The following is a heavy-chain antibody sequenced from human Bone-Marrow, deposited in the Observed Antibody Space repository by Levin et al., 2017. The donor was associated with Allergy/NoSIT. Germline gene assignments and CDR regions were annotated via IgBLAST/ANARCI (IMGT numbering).Heavy chain of an antibody. CDR2: FGMSGTI. V-gene: IGHV3-23*01. CDR3: AKDRGEYSFDY. D-gene: IGHD4-11*01. CDR1: GFTVTTYG. Sequence: GESLKISCAASGFTVTTYGMGWVRQAPGKGLQWVSGFGMSGTIYYADSVKGRFTISRDVSQNTLYLQMNSLRAEDTAVYYCAKDRGEYSFDYWGQGTLVTVSS. J-gene: IGHJ4*02.